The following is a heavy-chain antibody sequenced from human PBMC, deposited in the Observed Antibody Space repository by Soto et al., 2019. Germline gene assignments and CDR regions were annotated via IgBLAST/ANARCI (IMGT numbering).Heavy chain of an antibody. CDR1: GYTFTSYG. Sequence: GASVKGSCKASGYTFTSYGISWGRQAPGQRLEWMGWISAYNGNTNYAQKLQGRVTMTTDTSTSTAYMELRSLRSDDTAVYYCARDPPFFCSGGSCYTLVSDYWGQGTLVTVSS. CDR2: ISAYNGNT. CDR3: ARDPPFFCSGGSCYTLVSDY. J-gene: IGHJ4*02. D-gene: IGHD2-15*01. V-gene: IGHV1-18*01.